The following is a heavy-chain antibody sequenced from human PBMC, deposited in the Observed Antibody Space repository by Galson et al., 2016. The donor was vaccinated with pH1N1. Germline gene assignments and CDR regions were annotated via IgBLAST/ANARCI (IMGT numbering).Heavy chain of an antibody. V-gene: IGHV3-33*01. CDR1: GFTFSSYG. CDR2: IWYDGSQK. CDR3: ASILMWFTEGLGMVV. Sequence: SLRLSCAASGFTFSSYGMHWVRQAPGKGLEGVAVIWYDGSQKYYSDSVEGRFTISRDNSKNTLYLQMNSLRVEDTAVYYCASILMWFTEGLGMVVWGQGTTVTVSS. D-gene: IGHD2-21*01. J-gene: IGHJ6*02.